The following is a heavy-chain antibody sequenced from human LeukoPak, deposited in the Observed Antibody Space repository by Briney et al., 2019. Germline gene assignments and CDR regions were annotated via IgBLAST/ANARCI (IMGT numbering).Heavy chain of an antibody. V-gene: IGHV1-2*02. CDR1: GYTFAGYY. CDR3: ARDYGIAAAGPFYAFDI. D-gene: IGHD6-13*01. Sequence: ASVKVSCKPSGYTFAGYYIHWVRQAPGQGLEWMGWINPNSGGTNYAQKFQGRVTMTRDTSISTAYMELSRLRSDDTAVYYCARDYGIAAAGPFYAFDIWGQGTMVTVSS. CDR2: INPNSGGT. J-gene: IGHJ3*02.